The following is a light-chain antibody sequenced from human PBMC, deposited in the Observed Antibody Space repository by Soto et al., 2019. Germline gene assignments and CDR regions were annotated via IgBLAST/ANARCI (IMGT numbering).Light chain of an antibody. CDR1: QIVTINS. J-gene: IGKJ3*01. Sequence: EVVLTQSPGTLSLSPGERATLSCRASQIVTINSLAWYQQKPGQPPSLLSYAASTRASAIPDRFSGSGSGTVFTLTISRLQPEDFALYYCQKYGDSPFTFGPGTRVDVK. V-gene: IGKV3-20*01. CDR3: QKYGDSPFT. CDR2: AAS.